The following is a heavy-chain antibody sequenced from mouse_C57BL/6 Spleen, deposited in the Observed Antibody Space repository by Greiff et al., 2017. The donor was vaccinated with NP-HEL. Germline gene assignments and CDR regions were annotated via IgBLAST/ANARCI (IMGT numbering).Heavy chain of an antibody. V-gene: IGHV5-4*01. CDR3: ASGYYGSTDFWYFDV. CDR2: ISDGGSYT. J-gene: IGHJ1*03. Sequence: EVQLVESGGGLVKPGGSLKLSCAASGFTFSSYAMSWVRQTPEKRLEWVATISDGGSYTYYPDNVKGRFTISRDNAKNNLYLQMSHLKSEDTAMYYCASGYYGSTDFWYFDVWGTGTTVTVAS. D-gene: IGHD1-1*01. CDR1: GFTFSSYA.